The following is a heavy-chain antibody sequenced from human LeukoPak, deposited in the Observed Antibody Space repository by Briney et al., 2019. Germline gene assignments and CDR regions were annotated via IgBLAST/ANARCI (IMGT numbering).Heavy chain of an antibody. D-gene: IGHD3-10*01. J-gene: IGHJ6*03. CDR2: MNQRGSM. CDR3: ARRGRAYYYYYMDV. CDR1: GASFTGYY. V-gene: IGHV4-34*01. Sequence: PSETLSLTCDVYGASFTGYYWSWIRQSPGKGLEWIGEMNQRGSMNYNPSLKSRVTISVDTSKNQFSLKLSSVTAADTAVYYCARRGRAYYYYYMDVWGKGTTVTISS.